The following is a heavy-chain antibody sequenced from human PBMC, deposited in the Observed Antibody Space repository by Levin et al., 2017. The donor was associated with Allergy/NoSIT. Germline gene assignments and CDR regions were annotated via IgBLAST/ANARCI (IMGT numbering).Heavy chain of an antibody. D-gene: IGHD2-15*01. V-gene: IGHV1-69*04. CDR3: ARVGYCSGSTCYGSQYYYGMDV. CDR2: VIPVLDSA. CDR1: GDTFSNYA. Sequence: ASVKVSCKASGDTFSNYAINWLRQAPGQGLEWMGRVIPVLDSANYAQKFQGRLTITADRSTRTAYMQLSSLKSEDTAVYYCARVGYCSGSTCYGSQYYYGMDVWGQGTTVTVSS. J-gene: IGHJ6*02.